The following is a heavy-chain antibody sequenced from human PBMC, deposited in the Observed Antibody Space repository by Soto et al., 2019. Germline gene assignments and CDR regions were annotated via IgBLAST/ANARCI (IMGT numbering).Heavy chain of an antibody. D-gene: IGHD4-4*01. CDR3: ARGITVTDFDY. CDR1: GFTFSSYG. CDR2: ISSSSSYI. V-gene: IGHV3-21*01. Sequence: VQLVESGGGVVQPGRSLRLSCAASGFTFSSYGMHWVRQAPGKGLEWVSSISSSSSYIYYADSVKGRFTISRDNAKNSLYLQMNSLRAEDTAVYYCARGITVTDFDYWGQGTLVTVSS. J-gene: IGHJ4*02.